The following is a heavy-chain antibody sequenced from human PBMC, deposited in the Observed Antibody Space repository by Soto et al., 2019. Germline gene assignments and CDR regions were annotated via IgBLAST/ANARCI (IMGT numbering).Heavy chain of an antibody. D-gene: IGHD2-15*01. CDR1: GFAFSGSA. J-gene: IGHJ6*02. V-gene: IGHV3-73*02. Sequence: EAQLVESGGGLVQPGGSLKLSCAASGFAFSGSAMHWVRQASGKGLEWVGRIRSKANTYATSYAASVQGRFTISRNDSKNMAYLQMSSLKAEDTAVYYCTSSSLPYCGGGKCHTDYYYYGMDFWGQGTTVTVSS. CDR3: TSSSLPYCGGGKCHTDYYYYGMDF. CDR2: IRSKANTYAT.